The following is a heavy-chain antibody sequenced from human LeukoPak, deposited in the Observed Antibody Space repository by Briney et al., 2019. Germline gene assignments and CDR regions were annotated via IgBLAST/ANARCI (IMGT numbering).Heavy chain of an antibody. J-gene: IGHJ6*03. D-gene: IGHD1-20*01. CDR1: GYTFTSYD. V-gene: IGHV1-8*03. Sequence: VASVTVSCKASGYTFTSYDINWVRQAPGQGLEWMGWMNPNSGNTGYAQKFQGRVTITRNTSISTAYMELSSLRSEDTAVYYCARAGNNWNYYYMDVWGKGTTVTVSS. CDR2: MNPNSGNT. CDR3: ARAGNNWNYYYMDV.